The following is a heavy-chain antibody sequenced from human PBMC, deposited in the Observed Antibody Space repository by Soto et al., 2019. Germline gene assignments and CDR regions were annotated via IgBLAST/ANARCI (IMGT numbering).Heavy chain of an antibody. V-gene: IGHV1-69*13. CDR3: ARRVLEHSSGWILWFDP. Sequence: SVKVSCKASGGTFSSYAISWVRQAPGQGLEWMGGIIPIFGTANYAQKFQGRVTITADESTSTAYMELSSLRSEDTAVYYCARRVLEHSSGWILWFDPWGQGTLVTVSS. CDR2: IIPIFGTA. J-gene: IGHJ5*02. D-gene: IGHD6-19*01. CDR1: GGTFSSYA.